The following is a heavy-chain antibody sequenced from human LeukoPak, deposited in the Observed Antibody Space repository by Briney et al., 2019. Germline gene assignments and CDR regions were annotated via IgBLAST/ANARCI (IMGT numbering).Heavy chain of an antibody. D-gene: IGHD2-15*01. CDR1: GFTFSGAR. Sequence: GGSLRLSCTASGFTFSGARMNWVRQAPGKGLEWLSYISSSSSTIYYADSVKGRFTVSRDNAKNSLYLQMNSLRAEDTAVYYCARGDCSGGSCYLSLTTIDYWGQGTLVTVSS. CDR2: ISSSSSTI. CDR3: ARGDCSGGSCYLSLTTIDY. V-gene: IGHV3-48*01. J-gene: IGHJ4*02.